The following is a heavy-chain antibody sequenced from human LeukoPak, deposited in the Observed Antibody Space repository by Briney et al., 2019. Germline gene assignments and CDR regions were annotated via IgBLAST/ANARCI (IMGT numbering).Heavy chain of an antibody. J-gene: IGHJ6*03. CDR2: INPSGGST. CDR1: GYTFTSYY. V-gene: IGHV1-46*01. CDR3: ARDGFRYQLLSQYYYYYYYMDV. D-gene: IGHD2-2*01. Sequence: GASVKVSCKASGYTFTSYYMHWVRQAPGQGLEWMGIINPSGGSTSYAQKFQGRVTMTRDTSTSTVYMELSSLRSEDTAVYYCARDGFRYQLLSQYYYYYYYMDVWGKGTTVTVSS.